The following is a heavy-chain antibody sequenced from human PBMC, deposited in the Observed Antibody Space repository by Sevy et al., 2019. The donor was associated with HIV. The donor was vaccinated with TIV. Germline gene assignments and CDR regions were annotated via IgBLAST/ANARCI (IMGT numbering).Heavy chain of an antibody. CDR1: EFTFSSYW. J-gene: IGHJ5*02. D-gene: IGHD1-26*01. CDR2: IKSDGSST. Sequence: GGSLRLSCAASEFTFSSYWMHWVRQVPGKGLVWVSRIKSDGSSTSYVDSVKGRFTISRDNAKNTLYLQMNSLRAEDTAVYYCARDRSGSYHVSDNWFDPWGQGTLVTVSS. CDR3: ARDRSGSYHVSDNWFDP. V-gene: IGHV3-74*01.